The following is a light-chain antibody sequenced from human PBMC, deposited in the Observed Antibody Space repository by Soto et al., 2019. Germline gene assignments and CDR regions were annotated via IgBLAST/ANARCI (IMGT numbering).Light chain of an antibody. Sequence: QSALTQSPSASGSPGQSVTISCTGTSSDIGGYNSVSWYQQHPGKAPKVMIYDVTKRPSGVPDRFSGSKSGNTASLTVSALQAEDEADYYCAAWDDILNGVYVFGPGTKLTVL. CDR1: SSDIGGYNS. V-gene: IGLV2-8*01. CDR3: AAWDDILNGVYV. J-gene: IGLJ1*01. CDR2: DVT.